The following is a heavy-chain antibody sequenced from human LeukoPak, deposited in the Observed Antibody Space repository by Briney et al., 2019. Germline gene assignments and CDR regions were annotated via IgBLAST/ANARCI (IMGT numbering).Heavy chain of an antibody. D-gene: IGHD4-17*01. CDR2: INPNSGGT. J-gene: IGHJ6*02. CDR3: ARFRVFCGDPYNYYYGMDV. Sequence: ASVKVSCKASGYTFTGYSLHWVRQAPGQGLEWMGWINPNSGGTNYAQKFQGRVTMTRDTSISTAYMELRRLTSDDTATYYCARFRVFCGDPYNYYYGMDVWGQGTTVTVSS. CDR1: GYTFTGYS. V-gene: IGHV1-2*02.